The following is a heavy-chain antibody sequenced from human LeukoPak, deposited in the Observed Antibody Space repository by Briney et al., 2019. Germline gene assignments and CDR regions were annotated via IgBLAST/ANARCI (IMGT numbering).Heavy chain of an antibody. Sequence: PSETLSLTCAVYGGSFSGYYWSWIRQPPGKGLEWIGEINHSGSTNYNPSLKSRVTISVDTSKNQFSLKLSSVTAADTAVYYCARRITIFGVVIGACWFDPWGQGTLVTVSS. J-gene: IGHJ5*02. D-gene: IGHD3-3*01. CDR3: ARRITIFGVVIGACWFDP. V-gene: IGHV4-34*01. CDR1: GGSFSGYY. CDR2: INHSGST.